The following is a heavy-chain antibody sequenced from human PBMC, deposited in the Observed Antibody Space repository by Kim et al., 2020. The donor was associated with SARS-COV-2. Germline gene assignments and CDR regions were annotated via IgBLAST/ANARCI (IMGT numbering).Heavy chain of an antibody. Sequence: SETLSLTCAVYGGSFSGYYWSWIRQPPGKGLEWIGEINHSGSTNYNPSLKSRVTISVDTSKNQFSLKLISVTAADTAVYYCARLRLYGGNNAFDIWGQGTMVTVSS. D-gene: IGHD4-17*01. J-gene: IGHJ3*02. CDR2: INHSGST. V-gene: IGHV4-34*01. CDR1: GGSFSGYY. CDR3: ARLRLYGGNNAFDI.